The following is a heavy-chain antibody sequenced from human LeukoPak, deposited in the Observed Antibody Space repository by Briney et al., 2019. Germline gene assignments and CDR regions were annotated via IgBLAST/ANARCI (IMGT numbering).Heavy chain of an antibody. J-gene: IGHJ4*02. CDR1: GYTFTGYY. V-gene: IGHV1-2*02. D-gene: IGHD5-24*01. Sequence: GASVKVSCKASGYTFTGYYVHWVRQAPGQGLEWMGWINPNSGGTNYAQKFQGRVTMTRDTSISTAYMELSRLRSDDTAVYYCARDPGDGYNPLDYWGQGTLVTVSS. CDR2: INPNSGGT. CDR3: ARDPGDGYNPLDY.